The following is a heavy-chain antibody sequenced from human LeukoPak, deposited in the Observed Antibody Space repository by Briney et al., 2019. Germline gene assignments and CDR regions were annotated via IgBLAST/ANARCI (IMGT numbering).Heavy chain of an antibody. CDR3: ARPYIYYYYGMDV. V-gene: IGHV3-7*01. Sequence: GGSLRLSCAASGFTFSSCWMSWVRQAPGKGLEWVANIKQDGSEKYYVDSVKGRFTISRDNAKNSLYLQMNSLRAEDTAVYYCARPYIYYYYGMDVWGQGTTVTVSS. D-gene: IGHD2-21*01. CDR2: IKQDGSEK. J-gene: IGHJ6*02. CDR1: GFTFSSCW.